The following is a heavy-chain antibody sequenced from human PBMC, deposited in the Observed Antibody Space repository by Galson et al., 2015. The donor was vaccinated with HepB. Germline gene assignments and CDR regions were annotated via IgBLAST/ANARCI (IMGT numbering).Heavy chain of an antibody. CDR2: ISYDGSNK. Sequence: SLRLSCAASGFTFSSYGMHWVRQAPGKGLEWVAVISYDGSNKYYADSVKGRFTISRDNSKNTLYLQMNSLRAEDTAVYYCAKIYGQYYDYVWGSYRYTGAFDIWGQGTMVTVSS. D-gene: IGHD3-16*02. V-gene: IGHV3-30*18. J-gene: IGHJ3*02. CDR3: AKIYGQYYDYVWGSYRYTGAFDI. CDR1: GFTFSSYG.